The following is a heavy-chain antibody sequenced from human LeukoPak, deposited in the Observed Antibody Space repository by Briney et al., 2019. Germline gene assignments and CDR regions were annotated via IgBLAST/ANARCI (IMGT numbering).Heavy chain of an antibody. CDR1: GFIFSSYW. CDR3: ARATVATAGTE. CDR2: IRPDGGAQ. J-gene: IGHJ4*02. D-gene: IGHD6-13*01. V-gene: IGHV3-7*01. Sequence: GGSLRLSCTPSGFIFSSYWMTWVRQAPGKGLEWLANIRPDGGAQNYVDSVKGRFTISRDNAKNSLFLQMNSLRVEDTAVYYCARATVATAGTEWGQGTLVTVSS.